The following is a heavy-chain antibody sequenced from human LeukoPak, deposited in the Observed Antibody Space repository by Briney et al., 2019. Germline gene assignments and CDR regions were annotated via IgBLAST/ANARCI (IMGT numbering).Heavy chain of an antibody. CDR1: GGSISSYY. D-gene: IGHD6-13*01. Sequence: SETLSLTCTVSGGSISSYYWSWIRQPPGKGLEWIGRIYASGSTNYNPSLKSRVTMSVDTSKSQFSLKLSSVIAADTAVYYCARENIAAAGSSPFDYWGQGTLVTVSS. CDR2: IYASGST. J-gene: IGHJ4*02. V-gene: IGHV4-4*07. CDR3: ARENIAAAGSSPFDY.